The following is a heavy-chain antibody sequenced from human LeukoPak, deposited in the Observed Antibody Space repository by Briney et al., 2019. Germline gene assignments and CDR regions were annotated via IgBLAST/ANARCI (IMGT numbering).Heavy chain of an antibody. CDR2: IKQDGSEK. Sequence: GRSLRLSCAASGFTFSSYWMSWVRHAPGKGLEWVANIKQDGSEKYYVDSVKGRFTISRDNAKNSLYLQMNSLRAEDTAVYYCARGRWLQYIFDYWGQGTLVTVSS. J-gene: IGHJ4*02. CDR3: ARGRWLQYIFDY. CDR1: GFTFSSYW. D-gene: IGHD5-24*01. V-gene: IGHV3-7*01.